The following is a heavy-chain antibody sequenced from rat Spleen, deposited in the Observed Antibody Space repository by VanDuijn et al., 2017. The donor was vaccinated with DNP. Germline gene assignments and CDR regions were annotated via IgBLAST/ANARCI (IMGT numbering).Heavy chain of an antibody. CDR3: TRPRGSYGGYRVDA. D-gene: IGHD1-11*01. CDR2: IIYDGSST. CDR1: GITFSNSG. J-gene: IGHJ4*01. V-gene: IGHV5-29*01. Sequence: EVQLVESGGGLVQPGRSLKLSCAASGITFSNSGMAWVRQAPKKGLEWVATIIYDGSSTYYRDSVRGRFTISRDYARSTLHLQMDSLGSEDTATYYCTRPRGSYGGYRVDAWGQGISVSVSS.